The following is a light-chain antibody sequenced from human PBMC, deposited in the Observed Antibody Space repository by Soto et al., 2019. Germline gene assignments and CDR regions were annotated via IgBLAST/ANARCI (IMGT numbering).Light chain of an antibody. J-gene: IGKJ4*01. CDR1: QDISNY. Sequence: DIQMTQSPSSLSASVGDRVTITCQASQDISNYLNWYQQKPGKAPKLLIYDASSLETGVPSRFSGSGSGTDFTFTISSLQPEDIATYYCQQYDNLPLTFGGGTKV. CDR3: QQYDNLPLT. V-gene: IGKV1-33*01. CDR2: DAS.